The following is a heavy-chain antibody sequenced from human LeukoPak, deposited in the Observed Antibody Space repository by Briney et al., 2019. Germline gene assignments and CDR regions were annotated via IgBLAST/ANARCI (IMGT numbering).Heavy chain of an antibody. J-gene: IGHJ4*02. CDR2: IDPRDSYT. CDR1: GYSITNYW. V-gene: IGHV5-10-1*01. Sequence: GESLKISCKGSGYSITNYWISGVRQMPGKGLEWMGRIDPRDSYTKYSPSFEGHFTISVDRSISSAFLQWNSLKASDSAMYYCATGASKVTTDFANYWGQGTQVAVSS. CDR3: ATGASKVTTDFANY. D-gene: IGHD4-17*01.